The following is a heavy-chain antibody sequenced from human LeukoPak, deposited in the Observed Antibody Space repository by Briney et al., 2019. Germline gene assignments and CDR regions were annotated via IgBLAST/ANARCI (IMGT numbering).Heavy chain of an antibody. J-gene: IGHJ4*02. CDR2: ISNSSSYI. D-gene: IGHD3-10*01. V-gene: IGHV3-21*01. CDR3: ARVGGMVRGVIITFVDY. CDR1: GFTFSSYS. Sequence: PGGSLRLSCAASGFTFSSYSMNWVRQAPGKGLEWVSPISNSSSYIYYADSVKGRVTITRDNAKNSLYLQMNSLRAEDTAVYYCARVGGMVRGVIITFVDYWGQGTLVTVSS.